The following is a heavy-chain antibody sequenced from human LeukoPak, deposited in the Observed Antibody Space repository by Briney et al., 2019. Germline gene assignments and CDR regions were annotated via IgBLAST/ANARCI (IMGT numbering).Heavy chain of an antibody. J-gene: IGHJ4*02. CDR3: ARGYCSGNTCYPGGY. CDR1: GFTVSSNY. CDR2: IYTDGNT. Sequence: SGGSLRLSCAASGFTVSSNYMNWVRQAPGKGLEWVSDIYTDGNTYYADSVKGRFTISRDTSKNTLYLQMHSLRVEDTAVYYCARGYCSGNTCYPGGYWGQGTLVTLSS. D-gene: IGHD2-15*01. V-gene: IGHV3-66*02.